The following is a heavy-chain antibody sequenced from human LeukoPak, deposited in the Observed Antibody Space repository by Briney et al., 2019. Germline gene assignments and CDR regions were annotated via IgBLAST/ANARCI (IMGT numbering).Heavy chain of an antibody. CDR2: IYYSGST. J-gene: IGHJ2*01. CDR1: GGSISSSSYY. Sequence: SETLSLTCTVSGGSISSSSYYWGWIRQPPGKGLEWIGSIYYSGSTYYNPSLKSRVTISVDTSKNQFSLKLSSVTAADTAVYYCATYDYGDYAVLWYFDLWGRGTLVTVSS. V-gene: IGHV4-39*07. CDR3: ATYDYGDYAVLWYFDL. D-gene: IGHD4-17*01.